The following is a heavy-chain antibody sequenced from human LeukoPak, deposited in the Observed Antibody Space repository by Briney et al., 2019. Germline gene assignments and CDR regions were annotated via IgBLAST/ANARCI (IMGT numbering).Heavy chain of an antibody. D-gene: IGHD2-2*01. V-gene: IGHV3-13*01. CDR3: AKGAAYSTTGRPYYFDY. CDR2: IGTSGDA. J-gene: IGHJ4*02. Sequence: PGGSLRLSCVASGFTITKYDMHWVRQPPGKSLQWVSSIGTSGDAYSLDSVKGRFTISREDATNSLHLQMSSLRAEDTAVYYCAKGAAYSTTGRPYYFDYWGQGILVTVSS. CDR1: GFTITKYD.